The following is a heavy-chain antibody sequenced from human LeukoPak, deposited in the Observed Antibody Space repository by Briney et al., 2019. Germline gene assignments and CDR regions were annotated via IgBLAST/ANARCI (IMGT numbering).Heavy chain of an antibody. CDR2: INHSGST. J-gene: IGHJ4*02. D-gene: IGHD3-3*01. Sequence: SETLSLTCAVYGGSFSGYYWSWIRQPPGKGLEWIGEINHSGSTNYNPSLESQVTISVDTSKNQFSLKLSSVTAADTAVYYCERYGGLWSGYFGHDYWGQGTLVTVSS. CDR1: GGSFSGYY. CDR3: ERYGGLWSGYFGHDY. V-gene: IGHV4-34*01.